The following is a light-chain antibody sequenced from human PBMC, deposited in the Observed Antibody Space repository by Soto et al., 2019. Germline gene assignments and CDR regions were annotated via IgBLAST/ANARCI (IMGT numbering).Light chain of an antibody. J-gene: IGKJ1*01. CDR3: QQYNKWPWT. CDR2: GAS. V-gene: IGKV3-20*01. Sequence: EIVMTQSPGTLSLSPGERATISCRASQVIGSRYLAWYHQKSGQAPRLLIYGASSRATGIPDRFSGSGSGTDFTLTISSLQSEDLAVYYCQQYNKWPWTFGQGTKVEI. CDR1: QVIGSRY.